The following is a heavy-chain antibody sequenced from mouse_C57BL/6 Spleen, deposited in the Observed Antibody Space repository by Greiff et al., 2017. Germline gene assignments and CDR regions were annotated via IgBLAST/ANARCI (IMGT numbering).Heavy chain of an antibody. J-gene: IGHJ3*01. CDR3: ARSGLRRAWFAY. CDR1: GYTFTSYW. Sequence: QVQLQQSGAELVKPGASVKMSCKASGYTFTSYWITWVKQRPGQGLEWIGDIYPGSGSTHYNEKFKSKATLTVDTASSTAYMQLSSLTSEDSAVYYCARSGLRRAWFAYWGQGTLVTVSA. V-gene: IGHV1-55*01. D-gene: IGHD2-4*01. CDR2: IYPGSGST.